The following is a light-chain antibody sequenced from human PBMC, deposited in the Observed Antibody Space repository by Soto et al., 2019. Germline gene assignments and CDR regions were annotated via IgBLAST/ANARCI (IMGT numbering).Light chain of an antibody. Sequence: QSALTQPASVSGSPGQSITISCTGTSSDVGTSHLVSWYQHHPGNAPKLIIFEGGVRPSGVSTRFSGSRSDNTASLTISGPQPEEGADYYSCSALRNIYVFFGGGTKLPFL. V-gene: IGLV2-23*01. CDR1: SSDVGTSHL. J-gene: IGLJ2*01. CDR2: EGG. CDR3: CSALRNIYVF.